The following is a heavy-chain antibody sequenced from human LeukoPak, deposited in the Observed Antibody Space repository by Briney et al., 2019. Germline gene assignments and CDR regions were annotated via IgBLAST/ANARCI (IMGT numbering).Heavy chain of an antibody. Sequence: ASVKVSCKASGYTFTGYYMHWVRQAPGQGLEWMGRINPNSGGTNYAQKFQGRVTMTTDTSISTAYMELSRLRSDDTAVYYCARGPPYGGSPDYWGQGTLVTVSS. D-gene: IGHD2-15*01. CDR3: ARGPPYGGSPDY. J-gene: IGHJ4*02. CDR2: INPNSGGT. CDR1: GYTFTGYY. V-gene: IGHV1-2*06.